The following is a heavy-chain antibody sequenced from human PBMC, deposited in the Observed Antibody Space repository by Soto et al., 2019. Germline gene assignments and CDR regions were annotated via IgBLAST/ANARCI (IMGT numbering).Heavy chain of an antibody. CDR3: ARHDPYDFWSGKNWFDP. CDR1: GYSFISYR. Sequence: GESLKISCKGSGYSFISYRISWVRQMPGKGLEWMGRIDPSDSYTNYSPSFQGHVTISADKSISTAYLQWSSLKASDTAMYYCARHDPYDFWSGKNWFDPWGQGTLVTVSS. V-gene: IGHV5-10-1*01. D-gene: IGHD3-3*01. CDR2: IDPSDSYT. J-gene: IGHJ5*02.